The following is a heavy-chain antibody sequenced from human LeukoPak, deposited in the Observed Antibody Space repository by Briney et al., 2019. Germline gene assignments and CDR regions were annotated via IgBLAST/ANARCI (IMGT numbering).Heavy chain of an antibody. Sequence: GGSLRLSCAASGFTFSSYAMSWVRQAPGKGLEWVSVIYSGGSTYYADSVKGRFTISRDNSKNTLYLQMNSLRAEDTAVYYCARARGYSSSRYDYWGQGTLVTVSS. CDR2: IYSGGST. J-gene: IGHJ4*02. CDR1: GFTFSSYA. CDR3: ARARGYSSSRYDY. D-gene: IGHD6-13*01. V-gene: IGHV3-66*01.